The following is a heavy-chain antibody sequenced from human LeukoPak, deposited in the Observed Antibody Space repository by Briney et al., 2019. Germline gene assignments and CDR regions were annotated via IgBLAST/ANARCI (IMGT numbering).Heavy chain of an antibody. Sequence: GGSLRLSCEASGFTFSTFAMIWVRQPPGKGLEWVSSIFPSGGEIHYADSVGGRFTISRDNSKSTLSLQMNSLRAEDTAIYYCATYRQVLLSFESWGQGTLVTVSS. CDR3: ATYRQVLLSFES. V-gene: IGHV3-23*01. D-gene: IGHD2/OR15-2a*01. CDR1: GFTFSTFA. J-gene: IGHJ4*02. CDR2: IFPSGGEI.